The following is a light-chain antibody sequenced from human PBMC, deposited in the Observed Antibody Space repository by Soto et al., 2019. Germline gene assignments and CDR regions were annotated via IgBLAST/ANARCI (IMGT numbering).Light chain of an antibody. J-gene: IGLJ2*01. CDR3: SSFAGSNTV. CDR1: SSDVGGYNY. V-gene: IGLV2-8*01. Sequence: QSVLTQPPSASGSPGQSVTISCTGTSSDVGGYNYVSWYQHHPGKGPKLMIYEVSKRASGVPDRFSGSKSGNTASLTVPGLQAEDEADYYCSSFAGSNTVFGGGTKVTVL. CDR2: EVS.